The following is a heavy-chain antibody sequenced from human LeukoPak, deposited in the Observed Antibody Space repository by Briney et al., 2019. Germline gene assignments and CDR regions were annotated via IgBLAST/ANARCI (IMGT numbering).Heavy chain of an antibody. D-gene: IGHD3-22*01. V-gene: IGHV5-10-1*01. CDR1: GYSLTSYW. J-gene: IGHJ4*02. CDR3: AKSHSGYYFDY. CDR2: IDPSDSYT. Sequence: GESLKISCKGSGYSLTSYWISWVRQMPGKGLEWMGRIDPSDSYTNYSPSFQGHVTISADKSISTAYLQWSSLKASDTAMYYCAKSHSGYYFDYWGQGTLVTVSS.